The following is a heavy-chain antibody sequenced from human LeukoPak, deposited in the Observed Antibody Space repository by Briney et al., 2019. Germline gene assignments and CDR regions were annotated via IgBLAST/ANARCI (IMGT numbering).Heavy chain of an antibody. V-gene: IGHV3-7*05. CDR2: IKLDGSET. D-gene: IGHD6-13*01. CDR1: GFTFDSYW. CDR3: ARAGSSRPLLPDY. J-gene: IGHJ4*02. Sequence: GGSLRLSCAASGFTFDSYWMSGVRQAPGKGLDWVAIIKLDGSETYYEASVQGRFTISRDNAKNSVHLQMNSLRVDDAAVYYCARAGSSRPLLPDYWGQGTLFTVSS.